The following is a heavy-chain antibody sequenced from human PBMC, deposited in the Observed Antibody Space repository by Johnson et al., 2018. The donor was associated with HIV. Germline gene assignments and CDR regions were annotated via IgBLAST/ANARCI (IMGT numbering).Heavy chain of an antibody. CDR2: ISYDGSNK. V-gene: IGHV3-30*04. CDR1: GFTFSSYA. CDR3: ARDDSSGWYGLGAFDI. Sequence: QVQLVESGGGVVQPGRSLRLSCAASGFTFSSYAMHWVRQAPGKGLEWVAVISYDGSNKYYADSVKGRFTISRDTSKNTLYLQMNSLRAEDTAVYYCARDDSSGWYGLGAFDIWGQGTMVTVSS. D-gene: IGHD6-19*01. J-gene: IGHJ3*02.